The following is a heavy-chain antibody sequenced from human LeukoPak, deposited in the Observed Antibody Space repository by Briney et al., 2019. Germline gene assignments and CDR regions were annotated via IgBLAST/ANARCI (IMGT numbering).Heavy chain of an antibody. D-gene: IGHD1-14*01. CDR3: ARGRTLDY. CDR2: IGTAGDT. V-gene: IGHV3-13*04. Sequence: GGSLRLSCAASGFIFSSYDMHWVRQDTGKSLEWVSGIGTAGDTYYPGSVKGRFTISREDAKNSLYPQMNSPRAGDTAVYDWARGRTLDYWGRGTLVTVSS. CDR1: GFIFSSYD. J-gene: IGHJ4*02.